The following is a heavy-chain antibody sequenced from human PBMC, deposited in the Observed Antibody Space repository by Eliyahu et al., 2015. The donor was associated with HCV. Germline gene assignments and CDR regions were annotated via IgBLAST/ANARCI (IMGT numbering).Heavy chain of an antibody. V-gene: IGHV4-39*01. Sequence: QLQLQESGPGLVKPSETLSLTCTVXGGSXSSSSYYWGWIRQPPGKGLEWIGSXYYSGGTYYNPSLXSRVTISVDTSKNQFSLKLSSVTAADTAVYYCARRVGASRYRYYGMDVWGQGTTVTVSS. CDR1: GGSXSSSSYY. CDR2: XYYSGGT. J-gene: IGHJ6*02. D-gene: IGHD1-26*01. CDR3: ARRVGASRYRYYGMDV.